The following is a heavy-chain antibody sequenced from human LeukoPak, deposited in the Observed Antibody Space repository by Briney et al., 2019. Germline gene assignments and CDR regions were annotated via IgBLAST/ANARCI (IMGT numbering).Heavy chain of an antibody. V-gene: IGHV4-39*01. CDR2: TYYSGST. J-gene: IGHJ4*02. Sequence: SETLSLTCTVSGGSISSSSYYWGWIRQPPGKGLEWIGSTYYSGSTYYNPSLKSRVTISVDTSKNQFSLKLSSVTAADTAVYYCARQKGGVAGLKYYFDFWGQGTLVTVSS. CDR3: ARQKGGVAGLKYYFDF. CDR1: GGSISSSSYY. D-gene: IGHD6-19*01.